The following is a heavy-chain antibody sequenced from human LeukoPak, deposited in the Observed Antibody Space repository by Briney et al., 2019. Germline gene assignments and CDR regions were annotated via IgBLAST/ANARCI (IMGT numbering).Heavy chain of an antibody. D-gene: IGHD3-22*01. V-gene: IGHV4-4*02. J-gene: IGHJ3*02. CDR3: ARGSPYYYDSSGYQSHLAFDI. CDR1: GGSISSSNW. CDR2: IYHSGST. Sequence: SGTLSLTCAVSGGSISSSNWWSWVRQPPGKGQEWIGEIYHSGSTNNNPSLKSRVTISVDKSKNQFSLKLSSVTAADTAVYYCARGSPYYYDSSGYQSHLAFDIWGQGTMVTVSS.